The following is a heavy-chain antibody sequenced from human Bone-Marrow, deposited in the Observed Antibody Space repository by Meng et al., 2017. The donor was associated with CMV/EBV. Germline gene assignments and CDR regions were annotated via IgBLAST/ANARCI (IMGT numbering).Heavy chain of an antibody. V-gene: IGHV1-69*01. Sequence: GTFSSDAISWVRQAPGQGLEWMGGIIPIFGTANYAQKFQGRVTITADESTSTAYMELSSLRSEDTAVYYCARDFNYDSSGYYFGGVWGQGTLVTVSS. CDR2: IIPIFGTA. D-gene: IGHD3-22*01. CDR1: GTFSSDA. J-gene: IGHJ4*02. CDR3: ARDFNYDSSGYYFGGV.